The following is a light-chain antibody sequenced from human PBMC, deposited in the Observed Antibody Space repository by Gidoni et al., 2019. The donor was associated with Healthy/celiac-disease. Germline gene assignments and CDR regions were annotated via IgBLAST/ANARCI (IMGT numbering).Light chain of an antibody. CDR3: QQYGSSPPYT. J-gene: IGKJ2*01. CDR1: QSVSSSY. Sequence: EIVLTQSPGTLSLSPGERATLSCRASQSVSSSYLAWYQQKPGQAPRLLIYGASSRATGIPDRFSGSGSVTAFTLTISRLEPDDFAVYYCQQYGSSPPYTFGQGTKLEIK. V-gene: IGKV3-20*01. CDR2: GAS.